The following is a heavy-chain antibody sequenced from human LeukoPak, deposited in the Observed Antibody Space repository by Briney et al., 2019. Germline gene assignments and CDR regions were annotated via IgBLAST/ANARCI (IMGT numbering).Heavy chain of an antibody. V-gene: IGHV3-48*03. J-gene: IGHJ4*02. D-gene: IGHD4-17*01. Sequence: GGSLRLSCAASGFTFSSYEMNWVRQAPGKGLEWVSHISSSGSTIYYADSVKGRFTISRDNAKNSLYLQMNSLRAEDTAVYYCARDGGVTVTPGFDYWGQGTLVTVSS. CDR2: ISSSGSTI. CDR3: ARDGGVTVTPGFDY. CDR1: GFTFSSYE.